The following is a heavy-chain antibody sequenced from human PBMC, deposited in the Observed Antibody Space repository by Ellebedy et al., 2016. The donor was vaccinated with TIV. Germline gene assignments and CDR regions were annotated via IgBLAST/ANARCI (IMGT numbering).Heavy chain of an antibody. CDR2: ISYDGTGK. Sequence: GGSLRLXCAASGFTFSIYGMHWVRQAPGKGLEWVAVISYDGTGKYYADSVKGRFTISRDNSKNTLYLQMSSLRPEDTAVYYCTKKTPGSASSLPDYWGQGTLVTVSS. D-gene: IGHD6-19*01. J-gene: IGHJ4*02. CDR3: TKKTPGSASSLPDY. V-gene: IGHV3-30*18. CDR1: GFTFSIYG.